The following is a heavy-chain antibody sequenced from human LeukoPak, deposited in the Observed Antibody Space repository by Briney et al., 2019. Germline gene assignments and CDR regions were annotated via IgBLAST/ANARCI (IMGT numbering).Heavy chain of an antibody. V-gene: IGHV3-23*01. CDR3: ATYINWVAGNV. CDR2: IIDTGGAT. Sequence: GGSLRLSCAASGFSFSGFAMTWVRQAPGKGLEWVSGIIDTGGATYYADSVKGRFTISRDNSKNTLFLQMNSLRAEDTAIYHCATYINWVAGNVWGQGTTVIVSS. CDR1: GFSFSGFA. J-gene: IGHJ6*02. D-gene: IGHD1-1*01.